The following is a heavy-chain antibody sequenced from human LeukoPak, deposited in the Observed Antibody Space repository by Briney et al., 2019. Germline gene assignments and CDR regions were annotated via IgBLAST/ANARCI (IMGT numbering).Heavy chain of an antibody. Sequence: PGGSLRLSCAASGFTFSSYSMNWVRQAPGKGLEWVSSISSSSSYVYYADSVKGRFTISRDNAKNSLYLQMNSLRAEDTAVYYCARERGIAYYFDYWGQGTLVTVSS. D-gene: IGHD6-13*01. CDR2: ISSSSSYV. J-gene: IGHJ4*02. V-gene: IGHV3-21*01. CDR3: ARERGIAYYFDY. CDR1: GFTFSSYS.